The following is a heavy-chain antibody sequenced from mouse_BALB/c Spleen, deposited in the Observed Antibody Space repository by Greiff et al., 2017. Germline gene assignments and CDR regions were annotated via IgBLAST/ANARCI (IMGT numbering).Heavy chain of an antibody. CDR3: TRKIYYDSNYAMDY. Sequence: QVQLQQSGAELVKPGASVKLSCKASGYTFTSYYMYWVKQRPGQGLEWIGEINPSNGGTNFNEKFKSKATLTVDKSSSTAYMQLSSLTSEDSAVYYCTRKIYYDSNYAMDYWGQGTSVTVSS. CDR1: GYTFTSYY. CDR2: INPSNGGT. D-gene: IGHD2-4*01. J-gene: IGHJ4*01. V-gene: IGHV1S81*02.